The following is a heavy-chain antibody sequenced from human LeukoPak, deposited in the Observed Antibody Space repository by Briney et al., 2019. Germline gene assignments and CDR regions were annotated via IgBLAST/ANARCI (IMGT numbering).Heavy chain of an antibody. Sequence: GGSLRLSCAASGFTFSSYGMSWVRQAPGKGLEWVSAISGSGGSTYYADSVKGRFTISRDNSKNTLFLQMNSLKADDTAVYYCAKGGGGVLASWGQGTLVTVSS. V-gene: IGHV3-23*01. CDR1: GFTFSSYG. J-gene: IGHJ4*02. CDR3: AKGGGGVLAS. CDR2: ISGSGGST. D-gene: IGHD3-16*01.